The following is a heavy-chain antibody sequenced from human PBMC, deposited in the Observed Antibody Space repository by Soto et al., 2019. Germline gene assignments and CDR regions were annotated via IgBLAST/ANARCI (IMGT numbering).Heavy chain of an antibody. Sequence: QVQLQESGPGLVKPSETLSLTCTVSGGSVSSGSYYWSWIRQPPGKGLEWIGYIYYSGSTNYNPCLKGRVTISVDTSKNQFSLKLSSVTAADTAVYYCAVRVRGFYGMDVWGQGTTVTVSS. V-gene: IGHV4-61*01. CDR1: GGSVSSGSYY. CDR3: AVRVRGFYGMDV. D-gene: IGHD3-10*01. J-gene: IGHJ6*02. CDR2: IYYSGST.